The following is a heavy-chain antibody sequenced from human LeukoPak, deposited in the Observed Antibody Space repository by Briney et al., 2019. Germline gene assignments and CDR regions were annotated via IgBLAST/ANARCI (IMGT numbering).Heavy chain of an antibody. D-gene: IGHD7-27*01. CDR2: ISGYNGNT. Sequence: AALKVSCKASGYRFSNSGVSWGRHTPEQGLQWMRWISGYNGNTNSAQQFQGRVTMTTDTSTSTAYMELRSPTSDDTAVYYCARDQAGITGAPFEYWGQGTLVTVSS. V-gene: IGHV1-18*01. CDR3: ARDQAGITGAPFEY. J-gene: IGHJ4*02. CDR1: GYRFSNSG.